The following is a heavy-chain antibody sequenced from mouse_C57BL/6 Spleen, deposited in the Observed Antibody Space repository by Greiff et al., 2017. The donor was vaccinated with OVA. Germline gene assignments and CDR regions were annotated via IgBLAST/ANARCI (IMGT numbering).Heavy chain of an antibody. V-gene: IGHV2-2*01. Sequence: VKLMESGPGLVQPSQCLSITCTVSGFSFTSYGVHWVRQSPGKGLEWLGVIWSGGSTDYNAAFISRLSISKDNSKSPVFLKMNSLQADDTAIYYCARNSDYDFYFDYWGQGTTLTVSS. CDR2: IWSGGST. J-gene: IGHJ2*01. CDR3: ARNSDYDFYFDY. CDR1: GFSFTSYG. D-gene: IGHD2-4*01.